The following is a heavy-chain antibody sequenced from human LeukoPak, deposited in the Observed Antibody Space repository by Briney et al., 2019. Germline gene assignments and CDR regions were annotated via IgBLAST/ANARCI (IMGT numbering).Heavy chain of an antibody. J-gene: IGHJ4*02. Sequence: GGSLRLSCAASGFMFSDHYMAWVRQPPGKGLEWVGRIRNRARGHTTEYAASVKGRFTVSRDDSKNSVYLQMNSLRAEDTAVYYCARDGVTVPHYFDYWGQGTLVTVSS. V-gene: IGHV3-72*01. CDR2: IRNRARGHTT. CDR1: GFMFSDHY. D-gene: IGHD4-11*01. CDR3: ARDGVTVPHYFDY.